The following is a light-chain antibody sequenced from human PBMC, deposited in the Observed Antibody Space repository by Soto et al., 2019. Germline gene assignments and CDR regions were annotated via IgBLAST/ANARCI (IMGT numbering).Light chain of an antibody. V-gene: IGKV3-11*01. CDR2: DAS. Sequence: EIVLTQSPATLSLSPGERATLSCRASQSVSSYLAWYQQKPGQAHRLLISDASNRATGIPARFSGSGSGTDFTLTVSSLEPEDFAVYYCQQRRDCPLTGGGGTKVEI. J-gene: IGKJ4*01. CDR3: QQRRDCPLT. CDR1: QSVSSY.